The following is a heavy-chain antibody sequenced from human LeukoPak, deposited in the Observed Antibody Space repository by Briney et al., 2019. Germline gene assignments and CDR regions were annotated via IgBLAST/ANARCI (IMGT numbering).Heavy chain of an antibody. V-gene: IGHV4-34*01. CDR1: GGSFSGYY. Sequence: SETLSLTCAVYGGSFSGYYCSWIRQPPGKGLEWIGEINHSGSTRYNPSLKSRVTVSVDASKNQFSLKLSSVTAADTAVYYCAVAAAGSDYYFDYWGQGTLVTVSS. CDR2: INHSGST. D-gene: IGHD6-13*01. CDR3: AVAAAGSDYYFDY. J-gene: IGHJ4*02.